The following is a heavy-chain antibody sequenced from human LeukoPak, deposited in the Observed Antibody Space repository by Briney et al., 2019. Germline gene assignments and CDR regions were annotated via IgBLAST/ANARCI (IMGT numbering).Heavy chain of an antibody. J-gene: IGHJ5*02. CDR2: ISAYNGNT. CDR1: GYTFTSYG. CDR3: ARAPPYYDFWSGYSRDNWFDP. V-gene: IGHV1-18*01. D-gene: IGHD3-3*01. Sequence: ASVKVSCKASGYTFTSYGISWVRQAPGQGLEWMGWISAYNGNTNYAQKLQGRVTMSTDTSTSTAYMELRSLRSDDTAVYYCARAPPYYDFWSGYSRDNWFDPWGQGTLVTVSS.